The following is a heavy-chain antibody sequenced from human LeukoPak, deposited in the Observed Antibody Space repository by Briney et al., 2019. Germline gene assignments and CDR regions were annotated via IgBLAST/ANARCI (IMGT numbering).Heavy chain of an antibody. CDR1: GFTLSSYW. J-gene: IGHJ4*02. Sequence: GGSLRLSCAASGFTLSSYWMHWVRQAPGKGLVWVSRINSDGSSTSYADSVKGRFTISRDNAKNTLYLQMNSLRAEDTAVYYCAKDLLQRIYSGSCLPPEFDYWGQGTLVTVSS. CDR2: INSDGSST. CDR3: AKDLLQRIYSGSCLPPEFDY. D-gene: IGHD1-26*01. V-gene: IGHV3-74*01.